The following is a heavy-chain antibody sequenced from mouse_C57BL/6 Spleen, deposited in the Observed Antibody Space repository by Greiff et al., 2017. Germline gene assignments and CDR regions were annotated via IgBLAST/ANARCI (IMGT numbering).Heavy chain of an antibody. CDR1: GFNIKDDY. CDR2: IDPENGDT. V-gene: IGHV14-4*01. J-gene: IGHJ2*01. Sequence: VQLQHSGAELVRPGASVKLSCTASGFNIKDDYMHWVKQRPEQGLEWIGWIDPENGDTEYASKFQGKATITAATSSNTAYLQLSSLTSEDTAVYYCTTTVVADYWGKGTTLTV. CDR3: TTTVVADY. D-gene: IGHD1-1*01.